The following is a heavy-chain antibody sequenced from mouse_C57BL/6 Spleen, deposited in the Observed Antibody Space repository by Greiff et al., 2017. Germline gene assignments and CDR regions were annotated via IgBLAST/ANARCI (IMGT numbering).Heavy chain of an antibody. CDR2: IWGDGST. J-gene: IGHJ1*03. CDR1: GFSLTSYG. Sequence: VQVVESGPGLVAPSQSLSITCTVSGFSLTSYGVSWVRQPPGKGLEWPGVIWGDGSTNYHSALISRLRISQDNSKSQVFLKLNSLQPHDTATYYCAKITTVVATDWYFDVWGTGTTVTVSS. D-gene: IGHD1-1*01. V-gene: IGHV2-3*01. CDR3: AKITTVVATDWYFDV.